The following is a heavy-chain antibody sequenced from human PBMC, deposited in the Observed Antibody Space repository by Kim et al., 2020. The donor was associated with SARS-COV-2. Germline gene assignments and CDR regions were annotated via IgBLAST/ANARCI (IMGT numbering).Heavy chain of an antibody. CDR1: GFTFSSYA. CDR2: ISGSGGST. CDR3: AAEPSARTPLYYYYYGMDV. J-gene: IGHJ6*02. Sequence: GGSLRLSCAASGFTFSSYAMSWVRQAPGKGLEWVSAISGSGGSTYYADSVKGRFTISRDNSKNTLYLQMNSLRAEDTAVYYCAAEPSARTPLYYYYYGMDVWGQGTTVTVSS. V-gene: IGHV3-23*01. D-gene: IGHD1-7*01.